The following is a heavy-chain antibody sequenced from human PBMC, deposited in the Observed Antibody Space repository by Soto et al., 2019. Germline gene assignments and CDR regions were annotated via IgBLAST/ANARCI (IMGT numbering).Heavy chain of an antibody. J-gene: IGHJ6*02. CDR3: ARDRALYYYYGMDV. V-gene: IGHV4-59*01. Sequence: SETLSLTCTVSGGSISSYYWSWIRQPPGKGLEWIGYIYYSGSTNYNPSLKSRVTISVDTSKNQFSLKLSSVTAADTAVYYCARDRALYYYYGMDVWGQGTTVTVSS. CDR2: IYYSGST. CDR1: GGSISSYY.